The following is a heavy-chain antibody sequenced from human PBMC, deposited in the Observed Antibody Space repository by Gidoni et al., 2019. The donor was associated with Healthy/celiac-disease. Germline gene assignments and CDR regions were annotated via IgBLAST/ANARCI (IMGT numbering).Heavy chain of an antibody. V-gene: IGHV1-46*01. CDR3: ARDSNEYSSSSRYYGMDV. CDR1: GYTFTSYY. J-gene: IGHJ6*02. CDR2: INHSGGST. D-gene: IGHD6-6*01. Sequence: QVQLVQSGAEVKKPGASVKVSCKASGYTFTSYYMHWVRQAPGQGPEWMGIINHSGGSTSYAQKFQGRVTMTRDTSTSTVYMELSSLRSEDTAVYYCARDSNEYSSSSRYYGMDVWGQGTTVTVSS.